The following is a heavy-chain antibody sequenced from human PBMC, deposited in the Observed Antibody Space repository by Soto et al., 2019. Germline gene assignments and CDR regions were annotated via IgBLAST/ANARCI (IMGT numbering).Heavy chain of an antibody. J-gene: IGHJ4*02. CDR3: VTGWSEY. Sequence: EVQLVDSGGGLVQPGGSLRLSCVVSGFTFSSSWMHWVRPGPGKGLVWVSRMNPDGSAINYADSVKGRFTTSRDNAKNILYLQMNSLRAEDTALYDWVTGWSEYWGQGTLVTFSS. CDR2: MNPDGSAI. CDR1: GFTFSSSW. V-gene: IGHV3-74*01.